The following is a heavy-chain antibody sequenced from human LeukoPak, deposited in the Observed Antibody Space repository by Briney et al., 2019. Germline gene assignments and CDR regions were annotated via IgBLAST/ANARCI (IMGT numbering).Heavy chain of an antibody. Sequence: GGSLRLSWAASGFTFSSYWMSGVRQAPEKGLEWVANIKQDGSEKYYVDSVKGRFTISRDNAKNSLYLQMNSLRAEDTAVYYCARDPSSYCGGDCPLFDYWGQGTLVTVSS. CDR2: IKQDGSEK. CDR3: ARDPSSYCGGDCPLFDY. D-gene: IGHD2-21*02. J-gene: IGHJ4*02. CDR1: GFTFSSYW. V-gene: IGHV3-7*01.